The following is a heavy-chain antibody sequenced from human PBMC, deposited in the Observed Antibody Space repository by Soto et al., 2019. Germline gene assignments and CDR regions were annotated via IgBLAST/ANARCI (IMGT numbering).Heavy chain of an antibody. CDR1: DGSLSRYS. CDR3: ARTRYXDFWSGYFLIGYDY. D-gene: IGHD3-3*01. CDR2: IYYSGST. V-gene: IGHV4-59*08. J-gene: IGHJ4*02. Sequence: SERLCLTCNASDGSLSRYSWSWIRQPPGKGLEWIGYIYYSGSTNYNPSLKSRVTISVDTSKNQFSLKLSSVTAADTAVYYCARTRYXDFWSGYFLIGYDYWGQETLSTLSS.